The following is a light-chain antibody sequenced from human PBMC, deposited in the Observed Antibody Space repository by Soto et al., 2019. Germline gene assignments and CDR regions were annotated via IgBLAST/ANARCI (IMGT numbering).Light chain of an antibody. CDR3: QSYDTGLRGMI. J-gene: IGLJ2*01. Sequence: QALVTQPPSVSGPPGQRATISCPGTTPNTGADKNVHWSRQLPGTAPKLLIYGNNHRPSGVPDRFSGSKSGPSASLAITGLQTEDEADYYCQSYDTGLRGMIFGGGTKVTVL. CDR1: TPNTGADKN. V-gene: IGLV1-40*01. CDR2: GNN.